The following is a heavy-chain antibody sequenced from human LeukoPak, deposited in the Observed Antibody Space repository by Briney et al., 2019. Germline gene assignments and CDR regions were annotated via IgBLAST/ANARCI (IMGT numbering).Heavy chain of an antibody. Sequence: SETLSLTCAVYGGSFSGYYWSLIRQPPGKGLEWIGEINHSGSTNYNPSLKSRVTISVDTSKNQFSLKLSSVTAADTAVYYCARNMMWNIVATPFDYWGQGTLVTVSS. J-gene: IGHJ4*02. CDR1: GGSFSGYY. CDR3: ARNMMWNIVATPFDY. D-gene: IGHD5-12*01. V-gene: IGHV4-34*01. CDR2: INHSGST.